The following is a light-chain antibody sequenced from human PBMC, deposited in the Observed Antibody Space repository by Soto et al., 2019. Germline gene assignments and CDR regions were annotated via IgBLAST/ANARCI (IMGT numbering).Light chain of an antibody. V-gene: IGLV2-14*01. CDR3: SSYTSSSTLEV. J-gene: IGLJ2*01. Sequence: QSALTQPASVSGSPGQSITISCTGTSSDVGGYNYVSWYQQHPGKAPKLMIYEVSNRPSGLSNRFSGSKSGNTASLTISGLQAEDDADYYCSSYTSSSTLEVFGGGTKVTVL. CDR2: EVS. CDR1: SSDVGGYNY.